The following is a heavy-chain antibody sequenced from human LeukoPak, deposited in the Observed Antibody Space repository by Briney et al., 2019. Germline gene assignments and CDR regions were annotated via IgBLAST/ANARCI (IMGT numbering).Heavy chain of an antibody. CDR3: ANRVDYGDYYGMDV. CDR2: ISAYNPIT. J-gene: IGHJ6*02. CDR1: GYTLTNHG. D-gene: IGHD4-17*01. Sequence: ASVKVSCKASGYTLTNHGITWVRQAPGQGLEWMGWISAYNPITKYAQKFQGRVTMTTDTSTTTVYMELRSLRSDDTAVYYCANRVDYGDYYGMDVWGQGTTVTVSS. V-gene: IGHV1-18*01.